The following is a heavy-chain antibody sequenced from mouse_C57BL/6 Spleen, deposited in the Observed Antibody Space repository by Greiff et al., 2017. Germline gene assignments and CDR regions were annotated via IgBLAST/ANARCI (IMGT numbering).Heavy chain of an antibody. CDR3: AITNYYEYDDYYAMDY. D-gene: IGHD2-4*01. V-gene: IGHV1-55*01. Sequence: VQLQQPGAELVKPGASVKMSCKASGYTFTSYWITWVKQRPGQGLEWIGDIYPGSGSTNYNEKFKSKATLTVDTSSSTAYMQLSSLTSEDSAVYYCAITNYYEYDDYYAMDYWGQGTSVTVSS. J-gene: IGHJ4*01. CDR2: IYPGSGST. CDR1: GYTFTSYW.